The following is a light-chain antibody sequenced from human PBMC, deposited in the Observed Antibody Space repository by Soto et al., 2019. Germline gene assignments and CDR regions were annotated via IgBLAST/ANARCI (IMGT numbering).Light chain of an antibody. J-gene: IGKJ5*01. V-gene: IGKV3-15*01. CDR2: GAS. CDR3: KQYKEWPPFT. Sequence: EIVMTQSPATLSVSPGETATLSCRASQYVSNKVAWYQQKPGQAPRLLILGASTRATGVPARFSGSGSGTEFTLSISSLQSEDFAVYYGKQYKEWPPFTVGQGTRLEIK. CDR1: QYVSNK.